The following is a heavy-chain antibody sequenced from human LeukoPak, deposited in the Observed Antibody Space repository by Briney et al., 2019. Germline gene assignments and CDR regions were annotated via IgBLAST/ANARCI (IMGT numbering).Heavy chain of an antibody. J-gene: IGHJ5*02. Sequence: ASVKVSCKASGYTFTSYDINWVRQATGQGLEWMGWMNPNSGNTGYAQKFQGRVTITRNTSISTAYMELRSLRSDDTAVYYCARDPLPFGDYVVNWFDPWGQGTLVTVSS. CDR3: ARDPLPFGDYVVNWFDP. D-gene: IGHD4-17*01. CDR2: MNPNSGNT. V-gene: IGHV1-8*03. CDR1: GYTFTSYD.